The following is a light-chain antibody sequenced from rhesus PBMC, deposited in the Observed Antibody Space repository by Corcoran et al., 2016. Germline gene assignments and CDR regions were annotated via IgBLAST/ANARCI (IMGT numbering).Light chain of an antibody. J-gene: IGKJ1*01. CDR3: MQALEFPWT. CDR1: QSLLDSEDGNTY. V-gene: IGKV2-104*02. Sequence: DIVMTQTPLSLPVTPGEPASISCRSSQSLLDSEDGNTYLDWYLQQPGQFPQILIYEVSNRASGVPERLSGSGSDTDFTLKISRVEAEDVGVYYCMQALEFPWTFGQGTKVEIK. CDR2: EVS.